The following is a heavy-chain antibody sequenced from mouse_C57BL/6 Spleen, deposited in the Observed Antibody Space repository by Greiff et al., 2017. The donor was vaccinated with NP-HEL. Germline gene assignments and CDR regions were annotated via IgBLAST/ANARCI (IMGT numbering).Heavy chain of an antibody. D-gene: IGHD2-2*01. V-gene: IGHV7-3*01. CDR3: ARSLYGYNFDY. CDR1: GFTFTAYY. J-gene: IGHJ2*01. CDR2: IRNKANGYTT. Sequence: EVQRVESGGGLVQPGGSLSLSCAASGFTFTAYYMSWVRQPPGKALEWLGFIRNKANGYTTEYSASVKGRFTISRDNSQSILYLQMNALRAEDSATYYCARSLYGYNFDYWGQGTTLTVSS.